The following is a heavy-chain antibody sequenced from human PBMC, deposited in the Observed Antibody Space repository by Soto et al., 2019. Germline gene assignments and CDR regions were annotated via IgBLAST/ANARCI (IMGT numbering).Heavy chain of an antibody. CDR3: AKDLHRDGYNPNF. J-gene: IGHJ4*02. Sequence: QVQLVESGGGVVQPGRSLRLSCVASGFTFSSYDMHWVRQAPGKGLEWVAVISYDGSNEYHADSVKGRFTISRDNSKNTLYLQMNSLRAEDTDAYYCAKDLHRDGYNPNFWGQGILVTVSS. V-gene: IGHV3-30*18. CDR2: ISYDGSNE. D-gene: IGHD5-12*01. CDR1: GFTFSSYD.